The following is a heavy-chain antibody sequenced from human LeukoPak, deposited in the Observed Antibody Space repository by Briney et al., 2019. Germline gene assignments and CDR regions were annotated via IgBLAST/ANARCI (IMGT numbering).Heavy chain of an antibody. D-gene: IGHD6-19*01. CDR3: ARLYTSGWYPPGYYYHYYMDV. J-gene: IGHJ6*03. V-gene: IGHV5-51*01. Sequence: GESLKISCKGSGYSFTSNWIGWVRQMPGKGLEWMGIIYPGDSDTRYSPSLQGQVTISADKSISTAYLQWSSLKASDTAMYYCARLYTSGWYPPGYYYHYYMDVWGKGTTVTISS. CDR2: IYPGDSDT. CDR1: GYSFTSNW.